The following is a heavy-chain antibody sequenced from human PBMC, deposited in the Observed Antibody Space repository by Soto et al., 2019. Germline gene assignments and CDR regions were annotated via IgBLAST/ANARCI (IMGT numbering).Heavy chain of an antibody. Sequence: GGSLRLSCAPSGFTVSSNYMSWVRQAPGKGLEWVSVIYSGGSTYYAGAVKGRFTISRDNSKNTLYLQMNSVRAEDTAVYYCARTPPATPSFDYCGQGTLVTVSS. CDR3: ARTPPATPSFDY. V-gene: IGHV3-53*01. D-gene: IGHD2-15*01. CDR1: GFTVSSNY. CDR2: IYSGGST. J-gene: IGHJ4*02.